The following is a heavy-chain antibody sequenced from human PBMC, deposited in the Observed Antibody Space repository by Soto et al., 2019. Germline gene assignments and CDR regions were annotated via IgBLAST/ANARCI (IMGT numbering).Heavy chain of an antibody. Sequence: QVQLQESGPGLVKPSQTLSLTCTVSGGSISSGGYYWSWIRQHPGKGLEWIGYIYYSGSTYYNPSLKSGVTLSVDTSKNQFALKLSSVTAADAAVYYCARDWRRQYYFDYWGQGTLVTVSS. CDR1: GGSISSGGYY. D-gene: IGHD6-19*01. CDR2: IYYSGST. CDR3: ARDWRRQYYFDY. J-gene: IGHJ4*02. V-gene: IGHV4-31*03.